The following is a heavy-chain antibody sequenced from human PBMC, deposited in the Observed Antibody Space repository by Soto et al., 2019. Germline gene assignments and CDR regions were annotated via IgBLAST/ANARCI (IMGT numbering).Heavy chain of an antibody. V-gene: IGHV3-23*01. J-gene: IGHJ3*02. CDR2: ISASGGST. CDR1: GFTFSSYA. CDR3: AKGGKGQIGVVIDAFDI. Sequence: LRVSCAASGFTFSSYAMSWVRQAPGTGLEWVSAISASGGSTYYADSVKGRVTISRDNSKNMVYLQMNSLRAEDTAVYYCAKGGKGQIGVVIDAFDIWGQGTLVTVSS. D-gene: IGHD3-22*01.